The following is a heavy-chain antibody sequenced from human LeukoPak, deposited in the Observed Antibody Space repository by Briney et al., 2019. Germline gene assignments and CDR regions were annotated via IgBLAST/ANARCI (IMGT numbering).Heavy chain of an antibody. CDR2: MNPKSGNT. D-gene: IGHD3-3*01. J-gene: IGHJ4*02. V-gene: IGHV1-8*03. Sequence: ASVKVSCKASGYTFTSYDINWVRQATGQGLEWMGWMNPKSGNTGYAQKFQGRVTITRNTSISTAYMELSSLRSEDTAVYYCARGPYDFWSGYYTLEFDYWGQGTLVTVSS. CDR3: ARGPYDFWSGYYTLEFDY. CDR1: GYTFTSYD.